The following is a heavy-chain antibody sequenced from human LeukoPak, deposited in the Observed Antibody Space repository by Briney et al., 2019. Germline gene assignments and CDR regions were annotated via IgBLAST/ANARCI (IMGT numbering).Heavy chain of an antibody. Sequence: SETLSLTCTVSGGSINNYYWNWIRQPPGKGLEWIGYIYYSGSASYNPSLKSRVTISVDTSKSQFSLKLSSVTAADTAVYYCARRDFWSGNYAQPFDYWGQGTLVTVSS. CDR2: IYYSGSA. J-gene: IGHJ4*02. V-gene: IGHV4-59*01. D-gene: IGHD3-3*01. CDR1: GGSINNYY. CDR3: ARRDFWSGNYAQPFDY.